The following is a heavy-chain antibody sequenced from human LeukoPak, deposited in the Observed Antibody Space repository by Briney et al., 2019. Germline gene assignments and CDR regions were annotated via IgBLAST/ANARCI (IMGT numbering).Heavy chain of an antibody. Sequence: PSETLSLTCTVSGGSISSSSYYWGWIRQPPGKGLEWIGSIYYSGSTYYNPSLKSRVTISVDTSKNQFSLKLSSVTAADTAVYYCARQRATNYYDSSGYPPPFDYWGQGTLVTVSS. D-gene: IGHD3-22*01. CDR3: ARQRATNYYDSSGYPPPFDY. J-gene: IGHJ4*02. CDR2: IYYSGST. V-gene: IGHV4-39*01. CDR1: GGSISSSSYY.